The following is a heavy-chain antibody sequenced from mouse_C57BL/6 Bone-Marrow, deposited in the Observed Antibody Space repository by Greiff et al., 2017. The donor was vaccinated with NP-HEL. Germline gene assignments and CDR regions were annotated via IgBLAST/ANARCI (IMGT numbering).Heavy chain of an antibody. V-gene: IGHV5-6*01. CDR3: ARPDSYAMDY. CDR1: GFTFSSYG. CDR2: ISSGGSYT. Sequence: EVKLMESGGDLVKPGGSLKLSCAASGFTFSSYGMSWVRQTPDKRLEWVATISSGGSYTYYPDSVKGRFTISRDNAKNTLYLQMSSLKSEDTAMYYCARPDSYAMDYWCQGTSVTVSS. J-gene: IGHJ4*01.